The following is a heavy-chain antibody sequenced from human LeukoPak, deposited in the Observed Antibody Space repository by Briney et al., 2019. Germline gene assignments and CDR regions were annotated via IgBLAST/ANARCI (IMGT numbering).Heavy chain of an antibody. J-gene: IGHJ4*02. CDR1: GVSTTNNY. CDR3: ARVSFYGSGSMFVDY. V-gene: IGHV4-59*01. Sequence: SETLSLTCSVSGVSTTNNYWSWIRQPPGKGLEWIGYMYNTVTTNYNPSLKSRLTMSLDTSKNQFSLKLSSVTAADTAVYYCARVSFYGSGSMFVDYWGTGTLVTVSS. D-gene: IGHD3-10*01. CDR2: MYNTVTT.